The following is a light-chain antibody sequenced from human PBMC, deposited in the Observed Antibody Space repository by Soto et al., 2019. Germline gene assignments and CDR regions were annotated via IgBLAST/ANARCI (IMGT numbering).Light chain of an antibody. CDR1: QTVPSR. CDR3: KQAYNLHFT. J-gene: IGKJ5*01. V-gene: IGKV3D-7*01. Sequence: IALTHFPATLPLSPGERATLSCTASQTVPSRIAWYQQKAGQAHRLLISGASTRATGMTDRFSGSGSGTDFTLTISSMQAEDFAVYYCKQAYNLHFTFGQGTRLEIK. CDR2: GAS.